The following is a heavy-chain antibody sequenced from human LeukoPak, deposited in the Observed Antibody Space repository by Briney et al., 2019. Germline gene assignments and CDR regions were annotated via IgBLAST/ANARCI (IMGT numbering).Heavy chain of an antibody. J-gene: IGHJ4*02. CDR1: GFTFDDYA. V-gene: IGHV3-9*01. Sequence: GGSLRLSCAASGFTFDDYAMHWVRQAPGKGLEWVSGISWNSGSIGYADSVKGRFTISRDNAKNSLYLQMNSLRAEDTALYYCAKGTTMIHTTIDYWGQGTLVTVSS. CDR3: AKGTTMIHTTIDY. CDR2: ISWNSGSI. D-gene: IGHD3-22*01.